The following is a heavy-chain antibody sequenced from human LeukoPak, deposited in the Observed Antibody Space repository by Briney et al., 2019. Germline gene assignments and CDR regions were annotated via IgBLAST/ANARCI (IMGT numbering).Heavy chain of an antibody. Sequence: GESLRLSCAASGFTFSSYAMHWVRQAPGKGLEWVAVISYDGSNKYYADSVKGRFTISRDNSKNTLYLQMNSLRAEDTAVYYCARGSQIVVVPAAMNYWGQGTLVTVSS. CDR3: ARGSQIVVVPAAMNY. J-gene: IGHJ4*02. CDR2: ISYDGSNK. V-gene: IGHV3-30-3*01. CDR1: GFTFSSYA. D-gene: IGHD2-2*01.